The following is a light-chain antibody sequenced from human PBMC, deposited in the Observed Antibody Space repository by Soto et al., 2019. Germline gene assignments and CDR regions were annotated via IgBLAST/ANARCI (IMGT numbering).Light chain of an antibody. CDR3: SSYTSSSTL. CDR1: SSDVGGYNY. J-gene: IGLJ1*01. CDR2: AVT. V-gene: IGLV2-14*01. Sequence: QSVLTQPASVSGSPGQSITISCTGTSSDVGGYNYVSWYQQHPGKAPKLMIYAVTDRPSGVSSRFSGSKSGNTASLTISGLHAEDEADYYCSSYTSSSTLFGTGTKFTVL.